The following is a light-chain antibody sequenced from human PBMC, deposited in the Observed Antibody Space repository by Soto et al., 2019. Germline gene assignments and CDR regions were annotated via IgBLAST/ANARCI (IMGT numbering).Light chain of an antibody. CDR3: CSYAGSSTV. V-gene: IGLV2-23*01. CDR2: EGS. J-gene: IGLJ3*02. CDR1: SSGGGEYKY. Sequence: QSVLTQPASVSGSPGQSITISCTESSSGGGEYKYASWYQQHPGTAPKLIIYEGSKRPSGVSNRFSGSKSGNTASLTISGLQAEDEADYYCCSYAGSSTVFGGGTQLTVL.